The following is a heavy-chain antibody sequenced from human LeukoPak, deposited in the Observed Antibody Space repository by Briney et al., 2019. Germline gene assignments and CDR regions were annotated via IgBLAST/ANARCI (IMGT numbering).Heavy chain of an antibody. CDR3: ARVAARNNYYYYYMDV. V-gene: IGHV4-59*01. J-gene: IGHJ6*03. D-gene: IGHD6-6*01. CDR1: GGSISSYY. CDR2: ICSSGST. Sequence: PSETLSLTCTVSGGSISSYYWSWIRQPPGKGLEWIGYICSSGSTSYNPSLKSRVTVSVDTSKNQFSLKLSSVTAADTAVYYCARVAARNNYYYYYMDVWGKGTAVTVSS.